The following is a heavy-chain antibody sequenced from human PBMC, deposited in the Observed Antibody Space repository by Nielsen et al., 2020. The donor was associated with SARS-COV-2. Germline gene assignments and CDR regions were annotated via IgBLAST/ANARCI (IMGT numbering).Heavy chain of an antibody. CDR3: ARVKGVTMIGYFHH. V-gene: IGHV1-46*01. CDR2: INPSDDSM. D-gene: IGHD3-22*01. J-gene: IGHJ1*01. CDR1: GYTFGDYY. Sequence: ASVKVSCKASGYTFGDYYIHWMRQAPGQGLEWLGMINPSDDSMAYAKKFEYRLTMTRDASTSTVYMHLSSLIFEDSAMYYCARVKGVTMIGYFHHWGQGTLVTVSS.